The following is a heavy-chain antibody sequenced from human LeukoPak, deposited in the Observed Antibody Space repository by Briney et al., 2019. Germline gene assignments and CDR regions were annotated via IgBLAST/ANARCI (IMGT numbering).Heavy chain of an antibody. CDR2: ISYDGSNK. V-gene: IGHV3-30*18. CDR3: AKGVAAAVTFDY. CDR1: GFTFSSYG. Sequence: GGSLRLSCAASGFTFSSYGMHWVRQAPGKGLEWVAVISYDGSNKYYADSVKGRFTISRDNSKNTLYLQMNSLRAEDTAVYYCAKGVAAAVTFDYWGQGTLVTVSS. D-gene: IGHD2-15*01. J-gene: IGHJ4*02.